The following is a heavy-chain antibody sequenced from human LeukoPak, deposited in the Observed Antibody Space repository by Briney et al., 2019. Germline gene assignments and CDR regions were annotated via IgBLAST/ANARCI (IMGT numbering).Heavy chain of an antibody. CDR3: AGSRDTQYNWHNWFDP. CDR1: GDSISSYY. Sequence: TPSETLSLTCTVSGDSISSYYWSWIRQPPGKGLEWIGYIYYTGSTNYNPSLKSRVTISVGTSKNQFSLKLSSVSAADTAVYYCAGSRDTQYNWHNWFDPWGQGTLVTVSS. CDR2: IYYTGST. V-gene: IGHV4-59*01. J-gene: IGHJ5*02. D-gene: IGHD1-20*01.